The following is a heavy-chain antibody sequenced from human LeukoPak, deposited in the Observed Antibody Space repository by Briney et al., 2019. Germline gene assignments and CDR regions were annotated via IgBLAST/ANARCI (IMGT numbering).Heavy chain of an antibody. V-gene: IGHV3-48*03. CDR3: ARDDKGLAGTFDY. CDR1: GFTFSSYE. D-gene: IGHD3-16*01. CDR2: ISSSGSTI. Sequence: GGSLRLSCAASGFTFSSYEMNWVRQAPGKGLEWVSYISSSGSTIYYADSVKGRFSISRDNAKNSLYLQVNSLRAEDTAVYYCARDDKGLAGTFDYWGQGTLVTVSS. J-gene: IGHJ4*02.